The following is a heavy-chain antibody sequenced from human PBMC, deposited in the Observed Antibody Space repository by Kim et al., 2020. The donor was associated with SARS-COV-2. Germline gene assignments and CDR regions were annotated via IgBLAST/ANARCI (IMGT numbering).Heavy chain of an antibody. D-gene: IGHD5-12*01. CDR2: IYYSGST. V-gene: IGHV4-59*01. CDR1: GGSISSYY. J-gene: IGHJ4*02. Sequence: SETLSLTCTVSGGSISSYYWSWIRQPPGKGLEWIGYIYYSGSTNYNPSLKSRVTISVDTSKNQFSLKLSSVTAADTAVYYCARGNWGFSVATHYFDYWGQGTLVTVSS. CDR3: ARGNWGFSVATHYFDY.